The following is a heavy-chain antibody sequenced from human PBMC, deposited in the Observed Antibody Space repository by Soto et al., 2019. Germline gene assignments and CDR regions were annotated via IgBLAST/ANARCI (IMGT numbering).Heavy chain of an antibody. CDR2: ISYDGSNK. Sequence: GGSLRLSCAASGFTFSSYGMHWVRQAPGKGLEWVAVISYDGSNKYYADSVKGRYTISRDNSKNTLYLQMNSLGAEDTAVYYCAREQFSSNWYSFDYWGQGA. CDR1: GFTFSSYG. D-gene: IGHD6-13*01. J-gene: IGHJ4*02. CDR3: AREQFSSNWYSFDY. V-gene: IGHV3-30*03.